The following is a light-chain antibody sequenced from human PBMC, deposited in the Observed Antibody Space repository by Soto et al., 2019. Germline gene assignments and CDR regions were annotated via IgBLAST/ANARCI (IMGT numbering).Light chain of an antibody. CDR1: SSNIGSNT. CDR3: AAWDDSLKGIV. V-gene: IGLV1-44*01. J-gene: IGLJ2*01. Sequence: QSVLTQPPSASGTPGQRVTISCSGSSSNIGSNTLNWYQQLPGTAPKLLMYSNNQRPSGVPDRFSGSKSGTSASLAISGLQSEDEADYYCAAWDDSLKGIVFGGGTKLTVL. CDR2: SNN.